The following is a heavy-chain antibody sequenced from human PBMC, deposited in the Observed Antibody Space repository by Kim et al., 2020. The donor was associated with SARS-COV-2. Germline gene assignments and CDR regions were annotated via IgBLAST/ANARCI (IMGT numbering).Heavy chain of an antibody. CDR2: ISYVGSNK. D-gene: IGHD6-13*01. V-gene: IGHV3-30*04. J-gene: IGHJ4*02. CDR3: ARGRQAPLSSSWYLSSYYFDY. CDR1: GFTFSSYA. Sequence: GGSLRLSCAASGFTFSSYAMHWVRQAPGKGLEWVAVISYVGSNKYYADSVKGRFTISRDNSKNTLYLQMNSLRAEDTAVYYCARGRQAPLSSSWYLSSYYFDYWGQGTLVTVSS.